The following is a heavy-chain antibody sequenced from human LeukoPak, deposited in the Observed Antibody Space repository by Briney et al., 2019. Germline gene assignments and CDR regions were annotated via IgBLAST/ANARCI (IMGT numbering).Heavy chain of an antibody. CDR3: ARYGSGRNHKPLDAFDI. J-gene: IGHJ3*02. CDR1: GGPISSGDYY. Sequence: SQTLSLTCTVSGGPISSGDYYWSWIRQPPGKGLEWIGYIYYSGSTYYNPSLKSRVNISVDTSKNQFSLKLSSVTAADTAVYYCARYGSGRNHKPLDAFDIWGQGTMVTVSS. D-gene: IGHD3-10*01. CDR2: IYYSGST. V-gene: IGHV4-30-4*01.